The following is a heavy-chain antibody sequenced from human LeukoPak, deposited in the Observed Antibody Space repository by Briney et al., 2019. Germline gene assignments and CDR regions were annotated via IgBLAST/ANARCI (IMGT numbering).Heavy chain of an antibody. D-gene: IGHD6-13*01. Sequence: GGSLRLSCAASGFTFGSFGSFAMSWVRQAPGKGLEWVSGISGNGGGTYYADSVKGRFTISRDNSKNTLYLQMNSLRAEDTAVYYCAKSFGYSRSWFDYWGQGTPVTVSS. CDR3: AKSFGYSRSWFDY. V-gene: IGHV3-23*01. CDR2: ISGNGGGT. J-gene: IGHJ4*02. CDR1: GFTFGSFGSFA.